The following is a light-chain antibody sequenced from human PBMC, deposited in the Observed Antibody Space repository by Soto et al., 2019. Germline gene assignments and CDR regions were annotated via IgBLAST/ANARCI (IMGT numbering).Light chain of an antibody. CDR1: QSVGSY. Sequence: EIVLTQSPATLSLSPGERATLSCRASQSVGSYLAWYQQKPGQAPRLLIYDATNRATDIPARFSGSVSGTDFTLTISSLEPEDFAVYYCQQRSDWDTFGQGTKVEIK. V-gene: IGKV3-11*01. CDR3: QQRSDWDT. CDR2: DAT. J-gene: IGKJ1*01.